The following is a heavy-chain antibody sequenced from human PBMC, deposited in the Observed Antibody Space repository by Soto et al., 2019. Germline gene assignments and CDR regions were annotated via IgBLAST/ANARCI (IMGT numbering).Heavy chain of an antibody. CDR3: SRDDSDWFFN. CDR1: GFISSSYG. Sequence: PGXSLRLSCAASGFISSSYGIHWVRQAPGKGLEWLAVISYDGSNKFYGDSVKGRFTISRDDSKKTAYLQMNSLESEDTAVYYCSRDDSDWFFNWGRGTLVTVSS. J-gene: IGHJ4*02. CDR2: ISYDGSNK. V-gene: IGHV3-30*03. D-gene: IGHD3-9*01.